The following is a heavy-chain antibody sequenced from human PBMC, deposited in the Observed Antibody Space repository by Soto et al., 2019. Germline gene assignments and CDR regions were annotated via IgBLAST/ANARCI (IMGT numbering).Heavy chain of an antibody. Sequence: GGSLRLSCAASGFTVSSYVMHWVRQAPGKGLEWVAVISYDGSNKYYADSVKGRFTISRDNSKHTLFLQMNSLRPEDTAVYYCAKDLEGYCSSTSCYTYFGLDVWGQGTTVTVSS. D-gene: IGHD2-2*01. CDR3: AKDLEGYCSSTSCYTYFGLDV. J-gene: IGHJ6*02. V-gene: IGHV3-30*18. CDR1: GFTVSSYV. CDR2: ISYDGSNK.